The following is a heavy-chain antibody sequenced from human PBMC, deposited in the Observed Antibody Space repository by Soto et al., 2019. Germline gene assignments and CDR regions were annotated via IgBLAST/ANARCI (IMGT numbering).Heavy chain of an antibody. V-gene: IGHV5-51*01. D-gene: IGHD6-6*01. CDR2: IYPGDSDT. Sequence: GESLKISCKGSGYSFTSYWIGWVRQMPGKGLEWMGIIYPGDSDTRYSPSFQGQVTISADKSISTAYLQWSSLKASDTAMYYCARLVGVASRLGQRSSCATDVWGQGTTVTVSS. CDR1: GYSFTSYW. CDR3: ARLVGVASRLGQRSSCATDV. J-gene: IGHJ6*02.